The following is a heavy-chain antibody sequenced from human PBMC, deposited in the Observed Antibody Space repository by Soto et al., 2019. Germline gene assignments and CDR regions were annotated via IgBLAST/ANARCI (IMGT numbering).Heavy chain of an antibody. CDR2: IWDDGSNE. V-gene: IGHV3-33*01. D-gene: IGHD3-3*01. Sequence: PGGSLRLSCAASGFTFRSYGMHWVRQAPGKGLEWVAVIWDDGSNEFYAESVKGRFTISRDNFKNMLFLVMNSLRGEDTAVYYCARGSGDFWSGYIFDFWGQGTLVTVSS. CDR3: ARGSGDFWSGYIFDF. J-gene: IGHJ4*02. CDR1: GFTFRSYG.